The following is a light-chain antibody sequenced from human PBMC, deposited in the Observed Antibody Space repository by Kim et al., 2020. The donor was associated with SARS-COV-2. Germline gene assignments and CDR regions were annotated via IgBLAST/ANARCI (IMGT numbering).Light chain of an antibody. CDR3: NARDSNDNVV. Sequence: VAVGQTVRITGPGDSLRSYYATGYQQKPGQAPIIGIYGKNSRPSGIPDRFAGSRSGNTASLTITGTQAGDEADYYCNARDSNDNVVFSGGTQLTVL. J-gene: IGLJ2*01. CDR2: GKN. CDR1: SLRSYY. V-gene: IGLV3-19*01.